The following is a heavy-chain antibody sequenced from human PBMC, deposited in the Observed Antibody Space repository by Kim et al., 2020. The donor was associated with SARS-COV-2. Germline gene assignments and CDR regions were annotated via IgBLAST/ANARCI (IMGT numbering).Heavy chain of an antibody. J-gene: IGHJ1*01. D-gene: IGHD1-26*01. V-gene: IGHV3-23*01. Sequence: DTMKGRFTISRDNSKNQLYLQMTSLRAEDTAVYYCAKSGDVYTGSYSYSLHWGQGTLVTVSS. CDR3: AKSGDVYTGSYSYSLH.